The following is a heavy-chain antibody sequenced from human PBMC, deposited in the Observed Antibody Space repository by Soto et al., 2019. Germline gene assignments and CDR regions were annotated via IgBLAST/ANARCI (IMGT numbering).Heavy chain of an antibody. V-gene: IGHV1-18*01. CDR3: AKGSTYGDYDALVTYYYYGMDV. Sequence: ASVKVSCKASGYTFTSYGISWVRQAPGQGLEWMGWISAYNGNTNYAQKLQGRVTMTTDTSTSTAYMELRSLRSDDTAVYYCAKGSTYGDYDALVTYYYYGMDVWG. CDR2: ISAYNGNT. J-gene: IGHJ6*02. D-gene: IGHD4-17*01. CDR1: GYTFTSYG.